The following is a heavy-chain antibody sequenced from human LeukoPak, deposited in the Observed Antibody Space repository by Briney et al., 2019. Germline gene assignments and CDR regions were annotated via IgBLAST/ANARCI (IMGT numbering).Heavy chain of an antibody. J-gene: IGHJ4*02. V-gene: IGHV3-64*01. D-gene: IGHD1-1*01. CDR3: AREGVVQLERPFDY. CDR2: ISSNGGST. CDR1: GFTFSSYA. Sequence: PGGSLRLSCAASGFTFSSYAMHWVRQAPGKGLEYVSAISSNGGSTYYANSVKGRSTISRDNSKNTLYLQMGSLRADDTAVYYCAREGVVQLERPFDYWGQGTLVTVSS.